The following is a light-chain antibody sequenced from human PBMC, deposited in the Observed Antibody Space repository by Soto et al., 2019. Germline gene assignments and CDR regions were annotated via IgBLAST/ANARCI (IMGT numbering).Light chain of an antibody. Sequence: EIVMMQSPATLSVSPGERATLSRRASQSVSSNLAWYQQKPGQAPRLLIYGASTRATGIPARFSGSGSGTEFTLTIRSLQSEDFAVYYCQQYNNWPRVTFGQGTRLEIK. V-gene: IGKV3-15*01. CDR2: GAS. CDR1: QSVSSN. J-gene: IGKJ5*01. CDR3: QQYNNWPRVT.